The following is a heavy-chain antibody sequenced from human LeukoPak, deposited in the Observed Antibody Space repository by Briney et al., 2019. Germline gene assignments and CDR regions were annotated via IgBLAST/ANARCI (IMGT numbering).Heavy chain of an antibody. CDR2: ISAYNGNT. J-gene: IGHJ4*02. V-gene: IGHV1-18*01. CDR3: ASRATGGFFFDY. Sequence: ASVKVSCKASGYTFTSYDISWVRQAPGQGLEWMGWISAYNGNTNYAQKLQGRVTMTTDTSTSTAYMELRSLRSDDTAVYYCASRATGGFFFDYWGQGTLVTVSS. CDR1: GYTFTSYD. D-gene: IGHD1-26*01.